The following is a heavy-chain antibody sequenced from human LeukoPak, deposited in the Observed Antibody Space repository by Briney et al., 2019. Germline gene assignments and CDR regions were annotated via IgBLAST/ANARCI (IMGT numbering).Heavy chain of an antibody. Sequence: PSETLSLTCAVYGGSFSGYYWSWIRQPPGKGLEWIGEINHSGSTNYNPSLKSRVTISVDTSKNQFSLKLSSVTAADTAVYYCASRANTMVRGVAPDWGQGTLVTVSS. CDR3: ASRANTMVRGVAPD. J-gene: IGHJ4*02. CDR2: INHSGST. V-gene: IGHV4-34*01. CDR1: GGSFSGYY. D-gene: IGHD3-10*01.